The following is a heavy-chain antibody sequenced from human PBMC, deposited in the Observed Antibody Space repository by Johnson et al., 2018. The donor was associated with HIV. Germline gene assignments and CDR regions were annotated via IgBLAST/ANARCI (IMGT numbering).Heavy chain of an antibody. CDR3: ASDYGDYDHAFDI. D-gene: IGHD4-17*01. J-gene: IGHJ3*02. CDR2: ISRGGSSASVI. V-gene: IGHV3-11*04. Sequence: QVQLVESGGGLVKPGGPLRLSCAASGFSFSDYFVSWIRQAPGKGLEWVSYISRGGSSASVIYYADSVKGRFTISRENAKNSVYLQMNSLRSDDTAVYYCASDYGDYDHAFDIWGRGTVVTVTS. CDR1: GFSFSDYF.